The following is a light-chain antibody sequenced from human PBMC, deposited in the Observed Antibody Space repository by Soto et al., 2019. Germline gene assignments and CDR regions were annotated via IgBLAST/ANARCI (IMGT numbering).Light chain of an antibody. CDR2: LGS. CDR1: QSLLNSNGYNY. CDR3: MQALTAPPT. J-gene: IGKJ1*01. V-gene: IGKV2-28*01. Sequence: DLVMTQSPLSLPVTPGEPASISCRSSQSLLNSNGYNYLDWYLQKPGQSPQLLIYLGSNRASGVPDRISGSGSGPDFTLKISRLEAQDVGVYHCMQALTAPPTFGQGTNVEIK.